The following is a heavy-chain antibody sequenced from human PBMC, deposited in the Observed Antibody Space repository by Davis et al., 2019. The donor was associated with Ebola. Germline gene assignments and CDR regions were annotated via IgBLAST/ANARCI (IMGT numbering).Heavy chain of an antibody. CDR1: GGSVSSGSYY. D-gene: IGHD4-11*01. CDR3: ARRGLDYPPDY. CDR2: IYYSGST. V-gene: IGHV4-61*01. Sequence: PSETLSLTCTVSGGSVSSGSYYWSWIRQPPGKGLEWIGYIYYSGSTNYNPSLKSRVTISVDTSKNQFSLKLSSVTAADTAVYYCARRGLDYPPDYWGQVTLVTVSS. J-gene: IGHJ4*02.